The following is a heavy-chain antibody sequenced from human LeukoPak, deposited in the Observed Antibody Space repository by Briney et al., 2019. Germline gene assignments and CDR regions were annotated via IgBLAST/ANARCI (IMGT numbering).Heavy chain of an antibody. J-gene: IGHJ4*02. D-gene: IGHD3-22*01. CDR3: ARDRWEYYYDSSGYSDPIDY. CDR1: GFTFSSYS. Sequence: GGSLRLSCAASGFTFSSYSMNWVRQAPGKGLEWVSYISSSGSTIYYADSVKGRFTISRDNAKNSLYLQMNSLRAEDTAVYYCARDRWEYYYDSSGYSDPIDYWGQGTLVTVSS. CDR2: ISSSGSTI. V-gene: IGHV3-48*04.